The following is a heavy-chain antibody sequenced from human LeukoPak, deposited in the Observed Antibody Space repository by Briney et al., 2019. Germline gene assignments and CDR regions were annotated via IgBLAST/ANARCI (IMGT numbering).Heavy chain of an antibody. CDR1: GFTVSSNY. D-gene: IGHD3-22*01. V-gene: IGHV3-21*01. Sequence: PGGSLRLSCAASGFTVSSNYMSWVRQAPGKGLEWVSSISSSSSYIYYADSVKGRFTISRDNAKNSLYLQMNSLRAEDTAVYYCATDQTRNYYDSSGHNYWGQGTLVTVSS. CDR2: ISSSSSYI. J-gene: IGHJ4*02. CDR3: ATDQTRNYYDSSGHNY.